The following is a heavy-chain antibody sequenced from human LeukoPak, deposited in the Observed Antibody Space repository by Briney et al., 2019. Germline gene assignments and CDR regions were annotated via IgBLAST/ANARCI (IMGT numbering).Heavy chain of an antibody. D-gene: IGHD3-3*01. V-gene: IGHV3-23*01. CDR2: ISSGSSTT. Sequence: GGSLRLSREASGITFRFYTVGWVRHAPGRGLEWVSAISSGSSTTYYADSVRGRFTISRDNSKNTLFLQMNNLRAEDTAIYYCAKCGEYDFWSGWYFDLWGRGTLVTVSS. CDR3: AKCGEYDFWSGWYFDL. J-gene: IGHJ2*01. CDR1: GITFRFYT.